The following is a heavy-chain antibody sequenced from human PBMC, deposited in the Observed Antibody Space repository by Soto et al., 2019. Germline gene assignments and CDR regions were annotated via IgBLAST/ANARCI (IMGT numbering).Heavy chain of an antibody. Sequence: GGSLRLSCAASGFTFSDHAMSWVRQAPGKGLEWVSGIGGSGRNTYYADSVKGRFTISRDNSQNTLFLQMNSLRAEDTAEYYCARVLRYFDTPYGMDVWGQGTTVTVSS. CDR2: IGGSGRNT. CDR1: GFTFSDHA. CDR3: ARVLRYFDTPYGMDV. D-gene: IGHD3-9*01. V-gene: IGHV3-23*01. J-gene: IGHJ6*02.